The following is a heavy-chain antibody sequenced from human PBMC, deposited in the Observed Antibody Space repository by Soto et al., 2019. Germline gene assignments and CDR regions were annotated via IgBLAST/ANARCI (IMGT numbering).Heavy chain of an antibody. CDR2: FDPEDGET. D-gene: IGHD3-16*01. CDR3: ATPGPDYVWGSYGRFDY. Sequence: ASVKVSCEVSGYTLTELSMHWVLQAPGKGLEWMGGFDPEDGETIYAQKFQGRVTMTEDTSTDTAYMELSSLRSEDTAVYYCATPGPDYVWGSYGRFDYWGQGTLVTVSS. CDR1: GYTLTELS. J-gene: IGHJ4*02. V-gene: IGHV1-24*01.